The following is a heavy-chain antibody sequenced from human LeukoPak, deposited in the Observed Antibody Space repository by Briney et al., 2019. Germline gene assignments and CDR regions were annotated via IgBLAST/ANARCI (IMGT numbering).Heavy chain of an antibody. CDR2: ISSNGGST. Sequence: GGSLRLSCSASGFTFSSYAMHWVRQAPGKGLEYVSAISSNGGSTYYADSVKGRFTISRDNSKNTLYLQMSSLRAEDTAVYYCAKDVARFGELLDHWGQGTLVTVSS. J-gene: IGHJ4*02. CDR3: AKDVARFGELLDH. V-gene: IGHV3-64D*06. D-gene: IGHD3-10*01. CDR1: GFTFSSYA.